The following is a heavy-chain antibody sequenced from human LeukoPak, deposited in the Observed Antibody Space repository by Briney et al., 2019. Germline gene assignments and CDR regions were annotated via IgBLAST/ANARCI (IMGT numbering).Heavy chain of an antibody. Sequence: GGSLRLSCAASGFTVSSNYMSWVRQAPGKGLEWVSIIYSGGSTYYADSVKGRFTISRDNSKNTLYLQMNSLRAEDTAVYYCAGGSGSYRTPYYYMDVWGKGTTVTVSS. CDR1: GFTVSSNY. CDR2: IYSGGST. J-gene: IGHJ6*03. D-gene: IGHD3-10*01. CDR3: AGGSGSYRTPYYYMDV. V-gene: IGHV3-53*01.